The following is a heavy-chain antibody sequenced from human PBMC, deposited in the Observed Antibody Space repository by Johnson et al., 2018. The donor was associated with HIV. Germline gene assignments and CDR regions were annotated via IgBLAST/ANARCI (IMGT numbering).Heavy chain of an antibody. D-gene: IGHD3-16*01. CDR1: GFTFSNYA. J-gene: IGHJ3*01. CDR3: ARGFGAFDV. V-gene: IGHV3-30-3*01. CDR2: ISYDGSNK. Sequence: VRLVESGGGVAQPGGSLRLSCPASGFTFSNYAMYWVRQAPGKGLEWVAAISYDGSNKYYADSVKDRFTISRDNSKNTLCLQMNSLRAEDTAVYYCARGFGAFDVWGQGTMVTVSS.